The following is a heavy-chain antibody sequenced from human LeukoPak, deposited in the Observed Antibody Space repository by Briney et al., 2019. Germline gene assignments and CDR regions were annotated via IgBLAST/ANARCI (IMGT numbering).Heavy chain of an antibody. Sequence: PGGSLRLSCAASGFTFSSYSMNWVRQAPGKGLEWVSSISSSSSYIYYADSVKGRFTISRDNAKNSLYLQMDSLRAEDTAVYYCARDEYSSSPGYFDYWGQGTLVTVSS. CDR2: ISSSSSYI. V-gene: IGHV3-21*01. D-gene: IGHD6-6*01. CDR3: ARDEYSSSPGYFDY. J-gene: IGHJ4*02. CDR1: GFTFSSYS.